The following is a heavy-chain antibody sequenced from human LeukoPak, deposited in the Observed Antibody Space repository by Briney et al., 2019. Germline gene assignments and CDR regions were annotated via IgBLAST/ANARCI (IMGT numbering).Heavy chain of an antibody. CDR2: ITWDGGGT. V-gene: IGHV3-43*01. J-gene: IGHJ1*01. CDR3: ARRRYYDTLTGYLHEYFQH. D-gene: IGHD3-9*01. CDR1: GFTFDDYT. Sequence: GGSLRLSCAASGFTFDDYTMHWVRQAPGKGLEWVSLITWDGGGTYYADSVKGRFTISRDNSKNSLCLQMNSLRTADSASYYCARRRYYDTLTGYLHEYFQHWGQGTLVTVSS.